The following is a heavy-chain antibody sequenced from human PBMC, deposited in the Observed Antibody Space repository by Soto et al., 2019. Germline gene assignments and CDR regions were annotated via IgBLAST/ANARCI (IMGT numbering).Heavy chain of an antibody. D-gene: IGHD5-18*01. J-gene: IGHJ6*02. CDR2: IGTAGDT. CDR1: GFTFSSYD. CDR3: ARAGSRYSYGPLLGYYYGMDV. V-gene: IGHV3-13*01. Sequence: GSLRLSCAASGFTFSSYDMHWVRQATGKGLEWVSAIGTAGDTYYPGSVKGRFTISRENAKNSLYLQMNSLRAGDTAVYYCARAGSRYSYGPLLGYYYGMDVWGQGTTVTVSS.